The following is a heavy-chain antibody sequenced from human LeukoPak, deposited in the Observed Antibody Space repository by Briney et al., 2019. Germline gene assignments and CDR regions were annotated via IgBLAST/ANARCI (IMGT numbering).Heavy chain of an antibody. D-gene: IGHD1-26*01. Sequence: PGGSLRLSCAASGFTFSGYSMNWVRQAPGKGLEWVSYISSGSSTINYADSVKGRFTTSRDNSKNTLYLQMNSLRAEDTAVYYCARDRQWELLLPNDYWGQGTLVTVSS. J-gene: IGHJ4*02. V-gene: IGHV3-48*01. CDR3: ARDRQWELLLPNDY. CDR2: ISSGSSTI. CDR1: GFTFSGYS.